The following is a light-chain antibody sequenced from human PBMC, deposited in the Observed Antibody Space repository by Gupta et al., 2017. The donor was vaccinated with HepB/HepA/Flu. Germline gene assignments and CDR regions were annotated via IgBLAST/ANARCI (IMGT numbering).Light chain of an antibody. Sequence: SYSLPQPPSVSVSPFPTASITCSGDKLGDKYACWYQQKPGQSPVLVMYKESKRTSGITERFSGSNSGNTATLTISGTQARDEADYDWQAGDSSTVVFGGGTKLTVL. V-gene: IGLV3-1*01. J-gene: IGLJ2*01. CDR3: QAGDSSTVV. CDR1: KLGDKY. CDR2: KES.